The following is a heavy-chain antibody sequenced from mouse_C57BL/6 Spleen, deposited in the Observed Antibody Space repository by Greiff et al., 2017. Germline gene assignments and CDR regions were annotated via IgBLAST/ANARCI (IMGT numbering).Heavy chain of an antibody. CDR3: ARFPYDCDGYWYFDV. D-gene: IGHD2-4*01. V-gene: IGHV1-52*01. CDR1: GYTFTSYW. J-gene: IGHJ1*03. Sequence: VQLQQPGAELVRPGSSVKLSCKASGYTFTSYWMHWVKQRPIQGLEWIGNIDPSDSETHYNQKFKDKATLTVDKSSSTAYMQLSSLTSEDSAVYYCARFPYDCDGYWYFDVWGTGTTVTVSS. CDR2: IDPSDSET.